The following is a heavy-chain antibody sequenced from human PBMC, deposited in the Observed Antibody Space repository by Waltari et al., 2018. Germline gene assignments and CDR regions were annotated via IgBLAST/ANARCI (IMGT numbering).Heavy chain of an antibody. D-gene: IGHD6-13*01. V-gene: IGHV3-7*04. Sequence: EVQLVESGGGLVQPGGSLRLSCAVSGFTFSTYSMTWVRQAPGKGLGWVDNIKQGGTEKYYVDAVMGRFSISRDNGKNLLYLHMSSLGADDTAVYYCARDEMHRTTWYHFWGQGTQVTVSS. J-gene: IGHJ4*02. CDR1: GFTFSTYS. CDR2: IKQGGTEK. CDR3: ARDEMHRTTWYHF.